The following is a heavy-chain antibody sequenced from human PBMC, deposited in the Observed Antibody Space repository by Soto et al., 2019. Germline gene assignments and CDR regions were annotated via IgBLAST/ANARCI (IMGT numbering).Heavy chain of an antibody. D-gene: IGHD1-26*01. CDR2: IIPLFGTP. CDR3: ESERVREMASVGYFDY. J-gene: IGHJ4*02. CDR1: GGTFSNGA. Sequence: QVQLVQSGAEVKKPGSSVKVSCKISGGTFSNGAFSWVRQAPGQGLEWMGGIIPLFGTPNYAPKFQGRVTSTAEESSSTAYMELRRLTSADTAMYCCESERVREMASVGYFDYRCQGTLVSGS. V-gene: IGHV1-69*01.